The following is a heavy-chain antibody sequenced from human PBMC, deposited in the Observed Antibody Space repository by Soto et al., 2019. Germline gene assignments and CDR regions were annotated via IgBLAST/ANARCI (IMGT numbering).Heavy chain of an antibody. J-gene: IGHJ4*02. CDR3: ARQVYDSDTGPNFQYYFDS. Sequence: LKISCKGSGYSFAGYWITWVRQKPGKGLEWMGRIDPSDSQTYYSPSFRGHVTISVTKSITTVFLQWSSLRASDTAMYYCARQVYDSDTGPNFQYYFDSWGQGTPVTVSS. CDR1: GYSFAGYW. D-gene: IGHD3-22*01. V-gene: IGHV5-10-1*01. CDR2: IDPSDSQT.